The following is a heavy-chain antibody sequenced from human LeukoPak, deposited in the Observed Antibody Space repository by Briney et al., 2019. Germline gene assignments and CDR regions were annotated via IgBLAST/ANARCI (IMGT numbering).Heavy chain of an antibody. CDR2: IYYSGST. J-gene: IGHJ4*02. CDR1: GASISSYY. D-gene: IGHD6-19*01. CDR3: ARVAVAAREYFDY. V-gene: IGHV4-59*01. Sequence: SETLSLTCTVSGASISSYYWSWIRQSPGKGLEWIGYIYYSGSTIYNPSLKSRVTISVDTSKNQFPLKLSSVTAADTAVYYCARVAVAAREYFDYWGQGTLVTVSS.